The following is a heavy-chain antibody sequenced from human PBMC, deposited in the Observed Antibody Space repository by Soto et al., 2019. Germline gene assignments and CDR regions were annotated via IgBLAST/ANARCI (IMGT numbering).Heavy chain of an antibody. CDR1: GYTFTSYD. Sequence: ASVKVSCKASGYTFTSYDINWVRQATGQGLEWMGWMNPNSGNTGYAQKFQVRVTMTRNTSISTAYMELSSLRSEDTAVYYCARYSYGYRHYGMDVWGQGTTVTVSS. CDR2: MNPNSGNT. CDR3: ARYSYGYRHYGMDV. J-gene: IGHJ6*02. V-gene: IGHV1-8*01. D-gene: IGHD5-18*01.